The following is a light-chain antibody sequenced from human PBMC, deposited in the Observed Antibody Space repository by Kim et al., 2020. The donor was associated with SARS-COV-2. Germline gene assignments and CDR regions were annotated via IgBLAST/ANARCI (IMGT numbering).Light chain of an antibody. CDR3: QQRTNWPRT. Sequence: VLTQSPATLSLSPGERATLSCRASEPIYKYVAWYQYKPGQAPRLLIYDASNRATGTPARFSGSGSGTDFTLTISSLQPEDSGVYYCQQRTNWPRTFGQGTRMEIK. CDR2: DAS. CDR1: EPIYKY. J-gene: IGKJ5*01. V-gene: IGKV3-11*01.